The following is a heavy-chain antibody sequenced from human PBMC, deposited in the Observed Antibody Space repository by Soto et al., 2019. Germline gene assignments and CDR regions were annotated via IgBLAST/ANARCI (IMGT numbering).Heavy chain of an antibody. Sequence: SETLSLTCTVSGGSISSSSYYWGWTRQPPGKGLEWIGSIYYSGSTYYNPSLKSRVTISVDTSKNQFSLKLSSVTAADTAVYYCARSPRITIFGVVISPPFDYWGQGTLVTVSS. V-gene: IGHV4-39*01. D-gene: IGHD3-3*01. CDR3: ARSPRITIFGVVISPPFDY. J-gene: IGHJ4*02. CDR2: IYYSGST. CDR1: GGSISSSSYY.